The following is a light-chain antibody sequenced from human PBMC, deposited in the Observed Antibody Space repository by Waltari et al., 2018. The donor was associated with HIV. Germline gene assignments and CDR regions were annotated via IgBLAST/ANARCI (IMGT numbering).Light chain of an antibody. CDR1: SSNIGAGYD. CDR2: GNS. Sequence: QSVLTQPPSVSGAPGQRVTISCTGGSSNIGAGYDVHWYQQLPGTAPKLLIYGNSNRPSGVPDRFSGSKSGTSASLAITGLQAEDEADYYCQSYDSTGVFGGGTKLTVL. CDR3: QSYDSTGV. J-gene: IGLJ3*02. V-gene: IGLV1-40*01.